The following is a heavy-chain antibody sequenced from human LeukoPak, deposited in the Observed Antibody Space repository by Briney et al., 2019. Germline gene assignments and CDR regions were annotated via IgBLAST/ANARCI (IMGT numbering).Heavy chain of an antibody. V-gene: IGHV1-69*01. CDR1: GGTFSSYA. D-gene: IGHD3-3*01. CDR3: ARGAGGTRYYDFWSGYYTGFQH. Sequence: SVKVSCKASGGTFSSYAISWVRQAPGQGLEWMGGIIPIFGTANYAQKFQGRVTITADESTSTAYMELSSLRSEDTAVYYCARGAGGTRYYDFWSGYYTGFQHWGQGTLVTVSS. J-gene: IGHJ1*01. CDR2: IIPIFGTA.